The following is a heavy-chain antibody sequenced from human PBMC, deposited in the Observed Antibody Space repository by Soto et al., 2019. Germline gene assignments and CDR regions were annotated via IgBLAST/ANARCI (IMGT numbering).Heavy chain of an antibody. D-gene: IGHD2-15*01. CDR2: FDPEDGET. CDR3: ATETPAEYCSGGSCYYYYYMDV. Sequence: ASVKVSCKVSGYTLTELSMHWVRQAPGKGLEWMGGFDPEDGETIYAQKFQGRVTMTEDTSTDTAYMELSSLRSEDTAVYYCATETPAEYCSGGSCYYYYYMDVWGKGTTVTVSS. V-gene: IGHV1-24*01. CDR1: GYTLTELS. J-gene: IGHJ6*03.